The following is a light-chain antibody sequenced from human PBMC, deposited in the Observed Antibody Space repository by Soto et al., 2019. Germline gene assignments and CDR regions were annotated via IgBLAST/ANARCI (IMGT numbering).Light chain of an antibody. Sequence: EIVLTQSPATLSLSPGERATLSCRASQTISRSLAWYQQKPGQAPRLLIYDASNRATGIPARFSGSGSGTDFTLTISSLEPEDFAVYYCQHRSNWPLTFGGGTKVDI. J-gene: IGKJ4*01. CDR2: DAS. V-gene: IGKV3-11*01. CDR3: QHRSNWPLT. CDR1: QTISRS.